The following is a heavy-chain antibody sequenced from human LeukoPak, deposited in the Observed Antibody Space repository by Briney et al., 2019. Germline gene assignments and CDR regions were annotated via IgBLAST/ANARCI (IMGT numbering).Heavy chain of an antibody. CDR1: GYSFTGYY. Sequence: AAVKVSCKASGYSFTGYYMHWVRQAPGQGLEWMGWINPNSGGTNYAQKFQGRVTMTRDTSISTAYMELSRLRSDDTAVYYCASTSSGWYYFDYWGQGTLVTVSS. V-gene: IGHV1-2*02. D-gene: IGHD6-19*01. CDR2: INPNSGGT. CDR3: ASTSSGWYYFDY. J-gene: IGHJ4*02.